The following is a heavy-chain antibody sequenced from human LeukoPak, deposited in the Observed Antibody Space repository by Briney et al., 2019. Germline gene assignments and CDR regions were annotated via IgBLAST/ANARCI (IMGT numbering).Heavy chain of an antibody. CDR2: ISGSGGST. D-gene: IGHD2-2*01. J-gene: IGHJ4*02. Sequence: GGSLRLSCAASGFTFSSYAMSWVRQAPGKGLEWVSVISGSGGSTYYADSVKGRFTISRDNSKNTLYVQMNSLRAEDTAVYYCAKDASPNPMPLFDSWGQGTLVTVSS. CDR3: AKDASPNPMPLFDS. V-gene: IGHV3-23*01. CDR1: GFTFSSYA.